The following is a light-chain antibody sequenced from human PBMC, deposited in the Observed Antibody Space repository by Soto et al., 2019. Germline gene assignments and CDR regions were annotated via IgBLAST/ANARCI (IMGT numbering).Light chain of an antibody. CDR2: SAS. J-gene: IGKJ1*01. CDR1: QSVSSN. Sequence: EIVITQAPATLSVSPGESATLSCRARQSVSSNFAWYQHKPGQAPTLLIYSASTRATGIRATFSGSGSGTEFTLTITSLQPEDVAVSYCQQHNNWTPTWTFGQGTKVDIK. CDR3: QQHNNWTPTWT. V-gene: IGKV3-15*01.